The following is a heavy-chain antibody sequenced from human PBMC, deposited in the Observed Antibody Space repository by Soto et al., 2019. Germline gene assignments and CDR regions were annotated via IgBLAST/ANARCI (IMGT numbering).Heavy chain of an antibody. D-gene: IGHD1-26*01. CDR1: GYTFTTSG. CDR2: ISTYNGDT. J-gene: IGHJ6*02. V-gene: IGHV1-18*01. Sequence: QVQLVQSGPEVRKPGASVKVSCEASGYTFTTSGISWVRQVPGQGLEWMGWISTYNGDTNSAQNFQGRVLMTADTSTGTAYMELMSLKSEDTAVYYCARQGSWPYYYYGLDVWGQGTIVTVSS. CDR3: ARQGSWPYYYYGLDV.